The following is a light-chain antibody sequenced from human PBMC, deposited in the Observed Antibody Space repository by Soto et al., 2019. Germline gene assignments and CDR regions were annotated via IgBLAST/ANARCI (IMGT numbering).Light chain of an antibody. Sequence: DLQMTQSPSTLSASVGDRVTITCRASQDINKWLAWYQQKPGTAPKLLISKASILESGVPSRFSGSGSGTDYTLIISSLQPDDFATYFCQQYNSYSWSFGQGTKVEVK. CDR1: QDINKW. CDR2: KAS. CDR3: QQYNSYSWS. J-gene: IGKJ1*01. V-gene: IGKV1-5*03.